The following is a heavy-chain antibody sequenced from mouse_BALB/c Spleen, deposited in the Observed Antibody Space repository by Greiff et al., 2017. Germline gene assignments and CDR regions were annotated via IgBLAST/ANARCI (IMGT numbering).Heavy chain of an antibody. V-gene: IGHV14-3*02. J-gene: IGHJ3*01. CDR2: IDPANGNT. CDR3: ARSRGRITTAWFAY. CDR1: GFNFNDTY. D-gene: IGHD2-4*01. Sequence: EVKLVESGAELVKPGASVKFSCTASGFNFNDTYMHWVQQRPEQGLEWIGRIDPANGNTKYDPKFQGKATITADTSSNTAYLQLSSLTSEDTAVYYCARSRGRITTAWFAYWGQGTMVTVSA.